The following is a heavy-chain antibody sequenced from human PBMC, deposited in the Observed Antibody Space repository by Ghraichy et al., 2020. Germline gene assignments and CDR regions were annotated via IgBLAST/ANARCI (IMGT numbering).Heavy chain of an antibody. J-gene: IGHJ4*02. Sequence: SETLSPTCAVSGGSFSGYYWCWIRQPPGKGLEWVGEINHSGSTNYNPSLKSRVTISVDTSKNQFSLKLSSVTAADTAVYYCARGIPICGGGSCYQDYWGQGTLVTVSP. D-gene: IGHD2-15*01. CDR3: ARGIPICGGGSCYQDY. CDR1: GGSFSGYY. V-gene: IGHV4-34*01. CDR2: INHSGST.